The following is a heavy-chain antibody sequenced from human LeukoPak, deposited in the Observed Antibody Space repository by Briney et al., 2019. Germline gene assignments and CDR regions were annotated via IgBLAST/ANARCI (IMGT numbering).Heavy chain of an antibody. CDR3: ARMRDIRIAARKYYYYYYMDV. CDR2: IYYSGST. CDR1: GGSIISSSYY. J-gene: IGHJ6*03. V-gene: IGHV4-39*01. D-gene: IGHD6-6*01. Sequence: SETLSLTCTVSGGSIISSSYYWRWIRQPPGKGLEWIGSIYYSGSTYYNPSLKSRVTISVDTSKNQFSLKLSSVTAADTAVYYCARMRDIRIAARKYYYYYYMDVWGKGTTVTVSS.